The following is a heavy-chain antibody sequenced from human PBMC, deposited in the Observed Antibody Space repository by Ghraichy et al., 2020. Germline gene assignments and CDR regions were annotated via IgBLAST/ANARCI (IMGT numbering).Heavy chain of an antibody. CDR3: AYTRSGSYYTY. CDR2: ISGSGGST. Sequence: LSLTCAASGFTFSSYAMSWVRQAPGKGLGWVSAISGSGGSTYYADSVKGRFTISRDNSKNTLYLQMNSLRAEDTAVYFCAYTRSGSYYTYWGQGTLVTVSS. J-gene: IGHJ4*02. D-gene: IGHD1-26*01. CDR1: GFTFSSYA. V-gene: IGHV3-23*01.